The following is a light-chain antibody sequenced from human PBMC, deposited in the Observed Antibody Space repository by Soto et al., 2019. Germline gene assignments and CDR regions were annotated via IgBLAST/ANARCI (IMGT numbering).Light chain of an antibody. J-gene: IGLJ3*02. CDR3: AAWEDSLGGPG. CDR2: RNN. CDR1: SSNIGSNY. Sequence: QSVLTQPPSASGTPGQRVTISCSGSSSNIGSNYVYWYQQLPGTAPKLLIYRNNQRPSGVPDRFSGSKSGTSASLAISGLRSEGEGDYYWAAWEDSLGGPGFGGGTKLIVL. V-gene: IGLV1-47*01.